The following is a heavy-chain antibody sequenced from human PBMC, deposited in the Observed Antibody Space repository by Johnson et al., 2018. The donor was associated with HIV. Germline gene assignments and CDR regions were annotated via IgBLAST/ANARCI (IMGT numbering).Heavy chain of an antibody. CDR3: AKSDVVVIPEGAFDI. J-gene: IGHJ3*02. CDR1: GFTFSSYG. Sequence: QMQLVESGGGVVQPGGSLRLSCAASGFTFSSYGMHWVRQAPGKGLEWVAVISYDGSNTYYVDSVKGRFTISRDSSKNTLYLQMNSLRAEDTAVYYCAKSDVVVIPEGAFDIWGQGTMVTVSS. D-gene: IGHD2-21*01. CDR2: ISYDGSNT. V-gene: IGHV3-33*03.